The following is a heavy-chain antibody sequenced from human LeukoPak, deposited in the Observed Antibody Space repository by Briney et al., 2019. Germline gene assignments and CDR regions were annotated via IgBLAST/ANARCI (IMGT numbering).Heavy chain of an antibody. J-gene: IGHJ5*02. CDR1: GFTVSNNF. V-gene: IGHV3-53*01. D-gene: IGHD2-15*01. Sequence: GGSLRLSCAASGFTVSNNFMSWVRQAPGKGLEWVSVIYGGGSTYYADSVKGRFTISRDNSKNTLYLQMNSLRAEDTAVYYCARDRYCSGGSCSWFDPWGQGTLVTVSS. CDR3: ARDRYCSGGSCSWFDP. CDR2: IYGGGST.